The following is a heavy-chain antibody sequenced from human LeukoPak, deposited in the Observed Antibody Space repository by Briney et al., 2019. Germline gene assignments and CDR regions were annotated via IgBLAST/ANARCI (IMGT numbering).Heavy chain of an antibody. CDR3: ARCPLGQYTSGWYHFDY. Sequence: ASVKVSCKASGYTFTSYGITWVRQAPGQGLGWMGWISAHNGDTSYAQNLQGRVTMTTDTSTSTAYMELSSLRSDDTAVYYCARCPLGQYTSGWYHFDYWGQGTLVTVSS. J-gene: IGHJ4*02. D-gene: IGHD6-19*01. V-gene: IGHV1-18*01. CDR2: ISAHNGDT. CDR1: GYTFTSYG.